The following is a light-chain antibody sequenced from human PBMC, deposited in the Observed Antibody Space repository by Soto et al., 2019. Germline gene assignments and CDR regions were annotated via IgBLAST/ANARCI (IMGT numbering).Light chain of an antibody. CDR2: KAS. Sequence: DIQMTQSPSTLSASVGDRVTITCRASQSISSWLAWYQQKPGKAPNLLIYKASTLESGVPSRFSGSGSGTEFTLTISRVQPDDFATYYCQQYKSYPLTFGGGTKVDIK. V-gene: IGKV1-5*03. CDR3: QQYKSYPLT. CDR1: QSISSW. J-gene: IGKJ4*01.